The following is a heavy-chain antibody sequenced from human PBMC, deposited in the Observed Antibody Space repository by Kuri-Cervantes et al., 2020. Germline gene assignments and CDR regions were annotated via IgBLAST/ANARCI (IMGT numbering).Heavy chain of an antibody. CDR3: AKDGPLWFGEQGYYYYGMDV. Sequence: GGSLRLSCAASGFTFSSYAMHWVCQAPGKGLEWVAVISYDGSNKHYADSVKGRFTISRDNSKNTLYLQMNSLRAEDTAVYYCAKDGPLWFGEQGYYYYGMDVWGQGTTVTVSS. CDR1: GFTFSSYA. J-gene: IGHJ6*02. D-gene: IGHD3-10*01. CDR2: ISYDGSNK. V-gene: IGHV3-30*04.